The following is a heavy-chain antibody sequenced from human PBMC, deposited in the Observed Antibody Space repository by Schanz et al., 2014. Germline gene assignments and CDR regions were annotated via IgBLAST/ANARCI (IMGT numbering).Heavy chain of an antibody. J-gene: IGHJ4*02. V-gene: IGHV1-8*01. CDR3: ARDGEAAAGCDY. CDR2: MNPTTGNR. D-gene: IGHD6-13*01. CDR1: GYTFTSYG. Sequence: QVQLVQSGAEVKKPGASVKVSCEASGYTFTSYGITWVRQAPGQGLEWMGWMNPTTGNRGYAQNCQGRVTMTRDTSTSTVYMELSSLRSEDTAVYYCARDGEAAAGCDYWGQGTLVTVSS.